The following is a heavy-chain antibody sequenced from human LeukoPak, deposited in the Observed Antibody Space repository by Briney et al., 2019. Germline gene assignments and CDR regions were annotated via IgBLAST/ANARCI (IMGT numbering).Heavy chain of an antibody. Sequence: GGSLRLSCAASGFTFSSYSMIWVRQAPGKGLEWVSSISSSSSYIYYADSVKGRFTISRDNAKNSLYLQMNSLRAEDTAVYYCARGPLGIRYDYWGQGTLVTVSS. D-gene: IGHD7-27*01. CDR3: ARGPLGIRYDY. CDR2: ISSSSSYI. J-gene: IGHJ4*02. CDR1: GFTFSSYS. V-gene: IGHV3-21*01.